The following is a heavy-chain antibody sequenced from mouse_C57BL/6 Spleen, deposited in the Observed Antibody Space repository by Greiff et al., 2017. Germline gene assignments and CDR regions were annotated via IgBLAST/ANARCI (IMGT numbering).Heavy chain of an antibody. J-gene: IGHJ3*01. CDR3: ARRDYGSSPFAY. D-gene: IGHD1-1*01. CDR2: IDPSDSYT. CDR1: GYTFTSYW. V-gene: IGHV1-69*01. Sequence: QVQLQQPGAELVMPGASVKLSCKASGYTFTSYWMHWVKQRPGQGLEWIGEIDPSDSYTNYNQKFKGKSTLTVDKSSSPTYLQLRRLTSEDSAVYYCARRDYGSSPFAYWGQGTLVTVSA.